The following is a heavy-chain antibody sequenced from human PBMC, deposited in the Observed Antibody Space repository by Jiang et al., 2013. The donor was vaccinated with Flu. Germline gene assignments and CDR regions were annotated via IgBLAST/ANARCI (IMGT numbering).Heavy chain of an antibody. CDR1: GGTFSSYV. CDR2: IIPILGTT. J-gene: IGHJ4*02. CDR3: AASVGAPLSGRVYFDY. D-gene: IGHD1-26*01. Sequence: VQLLESGAEVKKPGSSVKVSCKASGGTFSSYVISWVRQAPGQGLEWMGGIIPILGTTNYAQKFEDRVTITADKSTSTAHMELSSLRSEDTAVYYCAASVGAPLSGRVYFDYVGPGNPGHRLL. V-gene: IGHV1-69*06.